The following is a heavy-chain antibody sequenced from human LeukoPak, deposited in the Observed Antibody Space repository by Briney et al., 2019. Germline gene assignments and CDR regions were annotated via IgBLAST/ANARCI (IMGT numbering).Heavy chain of an antibody. CDR1: GFTFSSYG. V-gene: IGHV3-30*18. CDR3: AKDRWIRRISLAGQDY. Sequence: PGGSLSLSCATSGFTFSSYGMHWVRQAPGKGLEWVAVTSYDGSDTYYADSVKGRFTISRDNSKNTLYLQINSLRAEDTAVYYCAKDRWIRRISLAGQDYWGQGTLVTVSS. CDR2: TSYDGSDT. D-gene: IGHD6-19*01. J-gene: IGHJ4*02.